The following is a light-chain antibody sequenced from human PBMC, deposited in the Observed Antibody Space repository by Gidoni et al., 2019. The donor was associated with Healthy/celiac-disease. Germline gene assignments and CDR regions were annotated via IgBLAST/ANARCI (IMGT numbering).Light chain of an antibody. J-gene: IGKJ1*01. CDR2: GAS. Sequence: DIVLPQSPGTLSLSPGALATLSCRASQSYSSSYLTWYQQKPGQAPRLLIYGASSRATGIPDRFSGSGSGTDFTLTISRLEPEDFAVYYCQQYGSSPQTFGQGTKVEIK. CDR3: QQYGSSPQT. V-gene: IGKV3-20*01. CDR1: QSYSSSY.